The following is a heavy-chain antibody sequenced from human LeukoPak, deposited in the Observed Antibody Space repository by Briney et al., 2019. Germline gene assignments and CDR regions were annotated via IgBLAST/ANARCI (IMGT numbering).Heavy chain of an antibody. Sequence: SETLSLTRTVSGGSMSRSNHYWGWIRQPPGKGMEWIGSIYYSGSTYYKPSLRSRVTISVDTSKNQLSLKLSSVTAADTAVYFCARVESEDNVMDVWGKGTTVTVSS. J-gene: IGHJ6*04. CDR3: ARVESEDNVMDV. CDR2: IYYSGST. V-gene: IGHV4-39*07. CDR1: GGSMSRSNHY.